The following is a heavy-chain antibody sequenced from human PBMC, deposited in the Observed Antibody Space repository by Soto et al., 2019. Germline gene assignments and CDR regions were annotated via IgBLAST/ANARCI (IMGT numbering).Heavy chain of an antibody. J-gene: IGHJ6*02. CDR2: IYHSGST. CDR1: GGSISSNKW. CDR3: ARDDHIVVVPTSLGAMDV. Sequence: PSETLSLTXAVYGGSISSNKWWSWVRQPAGKGLEWIGEIYHSGSTNYNPSLKSRVTISLDKSKNQFSLKLTSVTAADSAVYYCARDDHIVVVPTSLGAMDVWGQGTTVTVSS. V-gene: IGHV4-4*02. D-gene: IGHD2-2*01.